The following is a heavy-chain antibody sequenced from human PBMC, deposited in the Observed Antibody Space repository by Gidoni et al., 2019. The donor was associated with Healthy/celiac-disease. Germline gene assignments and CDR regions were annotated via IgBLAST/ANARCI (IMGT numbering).Heavy chain of an antibody. CDR1: GFTFDDYA. V-gene: IGHV3-9*01. J-gene: IGHJ4*02. CDR3: AKGAGRYSYGPEYFDY. CDR2: ISWNCGCI. D-gene: IGHD5-18*01. Sequence: EVQLVESGGGLVQPGRSLRLSCAASGFTFDDYAMHWVRQAPGKGLEWVSGISWNCGCIGYSDSFEGPFTISRDNAKNSLFLQMNSLRAEDTALYYCAKGAGRYSYGPEYFDYWGQGTLVTVSS.